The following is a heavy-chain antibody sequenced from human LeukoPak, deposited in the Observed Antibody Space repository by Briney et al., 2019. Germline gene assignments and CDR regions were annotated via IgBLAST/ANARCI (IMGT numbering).Heavy chain of an antibody. V-gene: IGHV3-21*01. Sequence: GGSLRLSCAASGFTFSSYSMNWVRQAPGKGLEWVSSISSSSSYIYYADSVKGRFTISRDNAKNSLYLQMNSLRAEDTAVYYCAREGKTDCSSTSCYPLDVWGKGTTVTGSS. CDR3: AREGKTDCSSTSCYPLDV. J-gene: IGHJ6*04. CDR1: GFTFSSYS. CDR2: ISSSSSYI. D-gene: IGHD2-2*01.